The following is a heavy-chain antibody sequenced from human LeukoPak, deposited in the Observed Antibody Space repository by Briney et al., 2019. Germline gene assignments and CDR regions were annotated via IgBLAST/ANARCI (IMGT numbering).Heavy chain of an antibody. CDR2: MNSNSGNT. J-gene: IGHJ5*02. CDR1: GYTFTSYD. D-gene: IGHD2-2*02. Sequence: GASVKVSCKASGYTFTSYDINWVRQATGQGLEWMGWMNSNSGNTGYAQEFQGRVTITRDTSISTACMELSSLRSEDTAVYYCARGGYCSSTSCYMRSPFDPWGQGTLVTVSS. CDR3: ARGGYCSSTSCYMRSPFDP. V-gene: IGHV1-8*03.